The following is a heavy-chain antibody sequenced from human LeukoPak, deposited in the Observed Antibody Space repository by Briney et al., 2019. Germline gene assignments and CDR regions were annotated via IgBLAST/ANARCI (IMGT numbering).Heavy chain of an antibody. J-gene: IGHJ4*02. CDR3: ARSSSGWPHILDY. Sequence: PSETLSLTCTVSGGSISSSSYYWGWIRQPPGKGLEWIGSIYYSGSTYYNPSLKSRVTISVDTSKNQFSLKLSSVTAADTAVYYCARSSSGWPHILDYWGQGTLVTVSS. V-gene: IGHV4-39*07. CDR2: IYYSGST. D-gene: IGHD6-19*01. CDR1: GGSISSSSYY.